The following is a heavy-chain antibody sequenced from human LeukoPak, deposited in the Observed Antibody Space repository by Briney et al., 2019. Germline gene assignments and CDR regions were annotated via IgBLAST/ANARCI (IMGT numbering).Heavy chain of an antibody. V-gene: IGHV3-9*01. CDR1: GFTFDDYA. CDR3: ATSAYVYGYFDY. Sequence: GRSLRLSCAASGFTFDDYAMHWVRQAPGKGLEWVSGISWNSGSIGYADSVKGRLTISRDNAKNSLYLQMNSLRAEDTALYYCATSAYVYGYFDYWGQGTLVTVSS. J-gene: IGHJ4*02. D-gene: IGHD3-10*01. CDR2: ISWNSGSI.